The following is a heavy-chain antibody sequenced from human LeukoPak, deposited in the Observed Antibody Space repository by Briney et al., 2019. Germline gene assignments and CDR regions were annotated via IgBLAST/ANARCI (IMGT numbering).Heavy chain of an antibody. Sequence: GESLKISCKGSGYSFTNYWIVWVRQMPGKGLEWMGIIYPDDSDTRYSPSFQGQVTISADKSISTSYLQWSSPKASDTAIYYCARRTNYGGNYYYAMDVWGQGTTVTVSS. V-gene: IGHV5-51*01. CDR2: IYPDDSDT. J-gene: IGHJ6*02. CDR3: ARRTNYGGNYYYAMDV. D-gene: IGHD4-23*01. CDR1: GYSFTNYW.